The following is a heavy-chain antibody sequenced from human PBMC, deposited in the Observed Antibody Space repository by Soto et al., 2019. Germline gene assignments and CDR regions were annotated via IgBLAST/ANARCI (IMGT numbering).Heavy chain of an antibody. J-gene: IGHJ4*01. D-gene: IGHD3-22*01. Sequence: GGSLRLSCAASGFTFSNAWMSWVRQAPGKGLEWVGRVKSKNDGGTTDFAAPVKGRFAISRDDSKNMVYLEMNSLQAEDTAIYYCTTDSYITSIIVRFDYWGHGTLVTVSS. V-gene: IGHV3-15*01. CDR2: VKSKNDGGTT. CDR1: GFTFSNAW. CDR3: TTDSYITSIIVRFDY.